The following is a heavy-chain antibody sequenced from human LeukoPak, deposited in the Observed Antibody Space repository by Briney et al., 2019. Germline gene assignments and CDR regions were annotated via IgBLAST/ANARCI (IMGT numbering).Heavy chain of an antibody. CDR1: GFTFSRYW. Sequence: GGSLRLSCAASGFTFSRYWMHWVRQALGKGLVWVSRISDEGSHTFYADSVKGRFAMSRDNARNTLYLQMNSLRVEDTAVYYCARITGGYNLMDYWGQGTLVTVSS. J-gene: IGHJ4*02. CDR3: ARITGGYNLMDY. V-gene: IGHV3-74*01. D-gene: IGHD5-24*01. CDR2: ISDEGSHT.